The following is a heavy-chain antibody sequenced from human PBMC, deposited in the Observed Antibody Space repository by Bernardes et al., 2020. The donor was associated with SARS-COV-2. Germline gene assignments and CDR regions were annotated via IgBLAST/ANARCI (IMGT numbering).Heavy chain of an antibody. CDR1: GFTFSSYA. V-gene: IGHV3-23*01. CDR2: ITPNGGRT. J-gene: IGHJ4*02. Sequence: GGSLRLSCTASGFTFSSYAMNWVRQAPGKGLDFVSSITPNGGRTYYADSVKGRFTMSRDNSKNTLYLQMNTLSAEDTAIYFCAKRFDYSDYWLAFDLWGQGILVTVSS. D-gene: IGHD4-17*01. CDR3: AKRFDYSDYWLAFDL.